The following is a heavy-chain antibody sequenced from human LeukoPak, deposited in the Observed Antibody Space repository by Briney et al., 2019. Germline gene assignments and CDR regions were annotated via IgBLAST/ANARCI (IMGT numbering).Heavy chain of an antibody. CDR1: GGTFSSYA. CDR2: IIPIFGTA. Sequence: SVKVSCKASGGTFSSYAISWVRQAPGQGLEWMGGIIPIFGTANYAQKFQGGVTITADESTSTAYMELSSLRSEDTAVYYCARTGGCSGGSCYSGWDYFDYWGQGTLVTVSS. D-gene: IGHD2-15*01. J-gene: IGHJ4*02. V-gene: IGHV1-69*01. CDR3: ARTGGCSGGSCYSGWDYFDY.